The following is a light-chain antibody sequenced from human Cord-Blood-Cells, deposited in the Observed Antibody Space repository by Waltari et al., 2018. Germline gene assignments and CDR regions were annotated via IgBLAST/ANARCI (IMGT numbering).Light chain of an antibody. J-gene: IGLJ2*01. CDR2: DVS. CDR1: SSDVGGYNY. Sequence: QSALTQPRSVSGSHGQSVTISCTGTSSDVGGYNYASWYQQHPGKAPKRMIYDVSKRPSGVPDRFSGSKSGNTASLTNSGLQAEDEADYYGCSYAGSYTLVFGGGTKLTVL. CDR3: CSYAGSYTLV. V-gene: IGLV2-11*01.